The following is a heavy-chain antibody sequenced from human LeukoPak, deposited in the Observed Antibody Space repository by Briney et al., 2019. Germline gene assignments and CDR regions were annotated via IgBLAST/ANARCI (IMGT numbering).Heavy chain of an antibody. J-gene: IGHJ2*01. CDR3: ARGIWEMATIPYWYFDI. D-gene: IGHD5-24*01. V-gene: IGHV4-59*12. CDR2: IYYSGST. Sequence: PSETLSLTCTVSGGSISSYYWSWIRQPPGKGLEWIGYIYYSGSTNYNPSLKSRVTISVDTSKNQFSLKLTSVTAADTALYYCARGIWEMATIPYWYFDIWGRGTLVTVSS. CDR1: GGSISSYY.